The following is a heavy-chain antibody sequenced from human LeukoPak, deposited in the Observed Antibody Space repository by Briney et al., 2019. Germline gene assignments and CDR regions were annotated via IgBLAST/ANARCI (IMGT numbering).Heavy chain of an antibody. Sequence: SETLPLTCAVYGGSFSGYYWSWIRQPPGKGLEWIGEINHSGSTNYNPALKSRVTISVDTSKNQFSLKLSSGTAADTAVYYCAPSSSGYCSSTRCSGGGRNWFDPRGQGTLVTVSS. CDR2: INHSGST. CDR3: APSSSGYCSSTRCSGGGRNWFDP. CDR1: GGSFSGYY. D-gene: IGHD2-2*01. J-gene: IGHJ5*02. V-gene: IGHV4-34*01.